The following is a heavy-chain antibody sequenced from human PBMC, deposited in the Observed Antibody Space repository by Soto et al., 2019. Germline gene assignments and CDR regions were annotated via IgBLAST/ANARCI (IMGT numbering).Heavy chain of an antibody. CDR1: GGSISSYY. V-gene: IGHV4-59*01. CDR2: IYYSGST. Sequence: SETLSLTCTVSGGSISSYYWSWIRQPPGKGLEWIGYIYYSGSTNYNPSLKSRVTISVDTSKNQFSLKLSSVTAADTAVYYCEREHPYYYDSSGYQYYFDYWGQGTLVTVSS. D-gene: IGHD3-22*01. CDR3: EREHPYYYDSSGYQYYFDY. J-gene: IGHJ4*02.